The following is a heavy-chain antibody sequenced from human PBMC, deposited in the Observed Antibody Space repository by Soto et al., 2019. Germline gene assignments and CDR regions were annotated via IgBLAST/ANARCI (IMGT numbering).Heavy chain of an antibody. CDR2: INHSGST. CDR1: GGSFSGYY. CDR3: ARIYDEADAFDI. D-gene: IGHD3-16*01. V-gene: IGHV4-34*01. Sequence: QVQLQQWGAGLLKPSETLSLTCAVYGGSFSGYYWSWIRQPPGKGLEWIGEINHSGSTNCNPSLKSRVTISVDTSKNQFSLKLSSVTAADTAVYYCARIYDEADAFDIWGQGTMVTVSS. J-gene: IGHJ3*02.